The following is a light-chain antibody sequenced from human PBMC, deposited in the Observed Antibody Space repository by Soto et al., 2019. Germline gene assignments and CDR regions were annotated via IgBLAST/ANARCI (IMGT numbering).Light chain of an antibody. CDR3: QAWDSSTDVV. V-gene: IGLV3-1*01. J-gene: IGLJ2*01. CDR1: KLGDKY. CDR2: QHS. Sequence: SYELTQPPSVSVSPGQTASITCSGDKLGDKYTCWYQQKPGQSPVLVIYQHSQRPSGIPERFSGSNSGNTATLTISGTQAMDEADYYCQAWDSSTDVVLGGGTQLTVL.